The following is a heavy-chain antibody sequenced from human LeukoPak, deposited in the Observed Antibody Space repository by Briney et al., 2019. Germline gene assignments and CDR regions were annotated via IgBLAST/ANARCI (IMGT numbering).Heavy chain of an antibody. CDR2: IWYHGNDV. V-gene: IGHV3-33*01. Sequence: PGGSLRLSCSASGFTFGSYGMHWVRQAPGKGLECVALIWYHGNDVDYADSVKGRFTISRDNSKNTLYLQMNSVRAEDTAVYFCARDFWNEPSKYFDYWGQGTLVTVSS. CDR1: GFTFGSYG. D-gene: IGHD3-3*01. J-gene: IGHJ4*02. CDR3: ARDFWNEPSKYFDY.